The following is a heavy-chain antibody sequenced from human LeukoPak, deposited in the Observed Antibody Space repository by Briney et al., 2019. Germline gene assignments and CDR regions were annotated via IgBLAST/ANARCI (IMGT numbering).Heavy chain of an antibody. V-gene: IGHV3-9*01. CDR2: ISWNSGSI. CDR3: AKSGGGVAAVAGTYDY. D-gene: IGHD6-19*01. CDR1: GFTFDDYA. J-gene: IGHJ4*02. Sequence: GGSLRLSCAASGFTFDDYAMHWVRQAPGKGLEWVSGISWNSGSIGYADSVKGRITISRDNAKNSLYLQMNSLRAEDTALYYCAKSGGGVAAVAGTYDYWGQGTLVTVSS.